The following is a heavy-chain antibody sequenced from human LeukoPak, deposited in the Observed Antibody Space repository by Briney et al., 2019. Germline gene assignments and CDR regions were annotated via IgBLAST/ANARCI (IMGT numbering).Heavy chain of an antibody. J-gene: IGHJ5*02. CDR1: GGSISSYY. V-gene: IGHV4-4*07. D-gene: IGHD3-3*01. CDR2: IYTSGST. CDR3: AREEVTIFGVVTQRSNWFDP. Sequence: SETLSLTCTVSGGSISSYYWSWIRQPAGKGLEWIGRIYTSGSTNYNPSLKSRVTISVDTSKNQFSLKLSSVTAADTAVYYCAREEVTIFGVVTQRSNWFDPWGQGTLVTVSS.